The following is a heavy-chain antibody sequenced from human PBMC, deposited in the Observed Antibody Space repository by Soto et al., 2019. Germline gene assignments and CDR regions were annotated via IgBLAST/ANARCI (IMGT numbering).Heavy chain of an antibody. Sequence: GGSLRLSCAASGFTFSSYAMSWVRQAPGKGLEWVSAISGSGGSTYYADSVKGRFTISRDNSKNTLYLKMNSLRAEDTAVYYCAKDPRYSSSWYEVDYWGQGTLVTVS. CDR2: ISGSGGST. CDR1: GFTFSSYA. J-gene: IGHJ4*02. CDR3: AKDPRYSSSWYEVDY. D-gene: IGHD6-13*01. V-gene: IGHV3-23*01.